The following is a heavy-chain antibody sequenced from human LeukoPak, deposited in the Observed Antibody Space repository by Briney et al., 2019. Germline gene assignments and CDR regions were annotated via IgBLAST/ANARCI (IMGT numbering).Heavy chain of an antibody. CDR3: ASASSHRTAAGGDY. CDR2: INGDGGSR. V-gene: IGHV3-74*01. CDR1: GFTFSTYW. Sequence: GGSLRLSCAASGFTFSTYWMHWVRQAPGKGLVWVSRINGDGGSRNYADSVKGRFTISRDNARNTLYLQMSSLRVEDTAVYYCASASSHRTAAGGDYWGQGTLVTVST. D-gene: IGHD6-13*01. J-gene: IGHJ4*02.